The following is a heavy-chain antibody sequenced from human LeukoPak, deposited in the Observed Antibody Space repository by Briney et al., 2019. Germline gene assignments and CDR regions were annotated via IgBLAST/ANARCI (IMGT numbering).Heavy chain of an antibody. Sequence: PSETLSLTCTVSDDSISNYYWSWMRQPAGKGLGWIGRLDPSGTTNYSPSLKSRVTMSADTSKNQFSLRLNSVTAADTAVYYCARDRALANYDDHHYYFDNWGQGILVTVSS. CDR2: LDPSGTT. D-gene: IGHD3-22*01. V-gene: IGHV4-4*07. J-gene: IGHJ4*02. CDR1: DDSISNYY. CDR3: ARDRALANYDDHHYYFDN.